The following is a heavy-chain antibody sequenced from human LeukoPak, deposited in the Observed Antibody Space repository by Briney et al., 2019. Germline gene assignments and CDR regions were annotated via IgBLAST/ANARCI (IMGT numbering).Heavy chain of an antibody. J-gene: IGHJ4*02. CDR1: GYTFIAYY. Sequence: ASVKVSCKASGYTFIAYYMHWVRQAPGQGLEWMGWINPNSGGTNYAQKFQGRVTMTRDTSISTAYMELSRLRSDDTAVYYCALLGYCSGGSCANFDYWGQGTLVTVSS. CDR3: ALLGYCSGGSCANFDY. D-gene: IGHD2-15*01. V-gene: IGHV1-2*02. CDR2: INPNSGGT.